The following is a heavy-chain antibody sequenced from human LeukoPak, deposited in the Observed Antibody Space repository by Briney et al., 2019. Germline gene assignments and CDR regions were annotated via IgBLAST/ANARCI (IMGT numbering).Heavy chain of an antibody. V-gene: IGHV4-34*01. D-gene: IGHD6-19*01. Sequence: SETLSLTCAVYGGSFSDYFWGWIRQPPGKGLEWIGEINHSGRTYYNPSLKSRVTISVDTSKNQFSLNLSSVTAADTAVYYCARVPSSGWQFDYWGQGTLVTVSS. J-gene: IGHJ4*02. CDR1: GGSFSDYF. CDR3: ARVPSSGWQFDY. CDR2: INHSGRT.